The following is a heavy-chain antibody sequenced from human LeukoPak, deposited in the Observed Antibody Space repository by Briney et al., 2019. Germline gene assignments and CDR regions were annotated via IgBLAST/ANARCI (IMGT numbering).Heavy chain of an antibody. V-gene: IGHV3-30-3*01. CDR1: GFTFSSYA. CDR3: ARDRRDFWSGYLDY. CDR2: ISYDGSNE. D-gene: IGHD3-3*01. J-gene: IGHJ4*02. Sequence: GRSLRLSCAASGFTFSSYAMHWVRQAPGKGLEWVAVISYDGSNEYYADSVKGRFTISRDNSKNTLYLQMNSLRAEDTAVHYCARDRRDFWSGYLDYWGQGTLVTVSS.